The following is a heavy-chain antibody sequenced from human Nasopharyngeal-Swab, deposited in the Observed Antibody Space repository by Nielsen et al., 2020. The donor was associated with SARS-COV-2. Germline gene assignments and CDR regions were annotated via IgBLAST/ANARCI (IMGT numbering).Heavy chain of an antibody. CDR2: IKQDGSEK. V-gene: IGHV3-7*04. J-gene: IGHJ6*02. Sequence: VRQMPGKGLEWVANIKQDGSEKYYVDSVKGRFTISRDNAKNSLYLQMNSLRAEDTAVYYCAREEYPERFLEWLNYGMDVWGQGTTVTVSS. CDR3: AREEYPERFLEWLNYGMDV. D-gene: IGHD3-3*01.